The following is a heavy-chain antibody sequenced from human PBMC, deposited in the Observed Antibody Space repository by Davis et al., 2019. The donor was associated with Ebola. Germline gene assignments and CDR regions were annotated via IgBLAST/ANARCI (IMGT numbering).Heavy chain of an antibody. D-gene: IGHD1-14*01. CDR3: TSTDRTFDY. V-gene: IGHV3-73*01. Sequence: GESLKISCAASGFTFSSYGMHWVRQAPGKGLEWVGRIRSKANSYATAYAASVKGRFTISRDDSKNTAYLQMNSLKTEDTAVYYCTSTDRTFDYWGQGTLVTVSS. CDR1: GFTFSSYG. CDR2: IRSKANSYAT. J-gene: IGHJ4*02.